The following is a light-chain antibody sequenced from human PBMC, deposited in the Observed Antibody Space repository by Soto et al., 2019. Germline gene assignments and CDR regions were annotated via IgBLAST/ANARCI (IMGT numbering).Light chain of an antibody. V-gene: IGKV3-20*01. CDR3: QQYGSSPWT. Sequence: EIVLTQSPCTLSLSPGERATLSCRASQSVSSSYLAWYQQKPGQAPRPLIYGASSRAIGIPDRFSGSGSGTDFNLTISRLEPEDFAVYYCQQYGSSPWTFGQGTKVEIK. CDR2: GAS. J-gene: IGKJ1*01. CDR1: QSVSSSY.